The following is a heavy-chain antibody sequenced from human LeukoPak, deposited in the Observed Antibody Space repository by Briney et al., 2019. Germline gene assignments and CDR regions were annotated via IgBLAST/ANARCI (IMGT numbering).Heavy chain of an antibody. CDR1: GGSVSSGSYY. Sequence: PSGTLSLTCTVSGGSVSSGSYYWSWIRQPPGKGLEWIGYIYYSGSTNYNPSLKSRVTISVDTSKNQFSLKLSSVTAADTAVYYCARAGVSSGWYFLNAFDIWGQGTMVTVSS. CDR2: IYYSGST. CDR3: ARAGVSSGWYFLNAFDI. V-gene: IGHV4-61*01. J-gene: IGHJ3*02. D-gene: IGHD6-19*01.